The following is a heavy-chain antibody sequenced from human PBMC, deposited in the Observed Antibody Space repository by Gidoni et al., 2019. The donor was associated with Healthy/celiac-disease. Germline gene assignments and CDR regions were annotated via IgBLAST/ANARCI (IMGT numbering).Heavy chain of an antibody. D-gene: IGHD3-10*01. J-gene: IGHJ4*02. V-gene: IGHV3-7*01. Sequence: EVQLVESGGGLVQPGGCRRPSCAAYGFNLSSAWMGWVRQAPGKGLEWVANIKQDGSEKYYVDSVKGRFTISRDNAKNSLYLQMNSLRAEDTAVYYCARERITMVRGVIIHWGQGTLVTVSS. CDR2: IKQDGSEK. CDR3: ARERITMVRGVIIH. CDR1: GFNLSSAW.